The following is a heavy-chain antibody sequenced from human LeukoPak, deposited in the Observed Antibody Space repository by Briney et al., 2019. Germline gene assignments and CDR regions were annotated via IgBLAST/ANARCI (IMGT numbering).Heavy chain of an antibody. CDR1: GGSISSSSYY. J-gene: IGHJ4*02. Sequence: SETLSLTCTVSGGSISSSSYYWGWIRQPPGKGREWIGSIYYSGSTYYNPSLKSRVTISVDTSKNQFSLKLSSVTAANTAVYYCADSSGYYYAAFDYWGQGTLVTVSS. D-gene: IGHD3-22*01. CDR3: ADSSGYYYAAFDY. CDR2: IYYSGST. V-gene: IGHV4-39*01.